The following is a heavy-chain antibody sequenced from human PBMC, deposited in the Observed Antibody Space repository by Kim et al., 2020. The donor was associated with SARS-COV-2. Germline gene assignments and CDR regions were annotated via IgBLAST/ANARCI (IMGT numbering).Heavy chain of an antibody. D-gene: IGHD3-10*01. J-gene: IGHJ4*02. V-gene: IGHV4-59*01. Sequence: YNPSLKSRVTISVDTAKNQFSLKLSSVTAADTAVYYCARERYYYGSRYDYWGQGTLVTVSS. CDR3: ARERYYYGSRYDY.